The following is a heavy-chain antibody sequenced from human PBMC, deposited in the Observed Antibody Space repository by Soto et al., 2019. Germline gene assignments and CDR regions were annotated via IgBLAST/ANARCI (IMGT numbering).Heavy chain of an antibody. J-gene: IGHJ6*02. CDR2: IYYSGST. V-gene: IGHV4-30-4*01. Sequence: SETLSLTCTVSGGSISSGDYYWSWIRQPPGKGLEWIGYIYYSGSTYYNPSLKSRVTISVDTSKNQFSLKLSSVTAADTAVYYCARVPLGLYSSRGYYYGMDVWGQGTTVTVSS. CDR3: ARVPLGLYSSRGYYYGMDV. CDR1: GGSISSGDYY. D-gene: IGHD6-13*01.